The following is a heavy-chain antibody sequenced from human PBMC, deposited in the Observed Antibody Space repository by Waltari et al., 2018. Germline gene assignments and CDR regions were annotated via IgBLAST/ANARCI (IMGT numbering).Heavy chain of an antibody. CDR3: AKRSAIAGSNDY. D-gene: IGHD2-21*01. J-gene: IGHJ4*02. CDR1: GFTFSSYA. Sequence: EVQLLESGGGLVQPGGYLRLSCAASGFTFSSYAMSWVRQATGEGLEWVSVIYSGGITYYADSVKGRFTISRDNSKNTLYLQMNSLRAEDTAVYYCAKRSAIAGSNDYWGQGTLVTVSS. V-gene: IGHV3-23*03. CDR2: IYSGGIT.